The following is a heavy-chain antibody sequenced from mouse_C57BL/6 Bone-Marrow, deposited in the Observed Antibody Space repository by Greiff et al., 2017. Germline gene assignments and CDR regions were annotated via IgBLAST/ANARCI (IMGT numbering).Heavy chain of an antibody. CDR3: ARENIYYVNYPLDY. CDR2: IDPSDSYT. Sequence: QVQLQQPGAELVKPGASVKLSCKASGYTFTSYWMQWVKQRPGQGLEWIGEIDPSDSYTNYNQKFKGKATLTVDTSSSTAYMQLSSLTSEDSAVYYCARENIYYVNYPLDYWGQGTTLTVSS. J-gene: IGHJ2*01. CDR1: GYTFTSYW. V-gene: IGHV1-50*01. D-gene: IGHD2-1*01.